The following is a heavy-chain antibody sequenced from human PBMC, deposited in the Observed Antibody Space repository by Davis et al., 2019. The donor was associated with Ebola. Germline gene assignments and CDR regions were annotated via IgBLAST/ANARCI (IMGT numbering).Heavy chain of an antibody. V-gene: IGHV4-4*07. CDR2: IYTSGST. J-gene: IGHJ6*02. D-gene: IGHD3-3*01. Sequence: PSETLSLTCTVSGGSISSYYWSWIRQPAGKGLEWIGRIYTSGSTNYNPSLKSRVTMSVDTSKNQFSLKLRSVTAADTAVYYCARDYGDFWSHYYYGKDVWGQGTTVTVSS. CDR3: ARDYGDFWSHYYYGKDV. CDR1: GGSISSYY.